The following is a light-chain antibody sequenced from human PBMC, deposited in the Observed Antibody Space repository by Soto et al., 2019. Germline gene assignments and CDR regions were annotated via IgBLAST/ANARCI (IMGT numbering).Light chain of an antibody. CDR2: WAS. J-gene: IGKJ1*01. CDR1: QTLLYTSNNKNY. Sequence: DVVMTQSPDSVAVSLGERATITCKSSQTLLYTSNNKNYLAWYQQKPGQSPKLLIYWASTRESGVPDRFSGSGSGTDFTLTISSLQAEDVAVYFCQQYYCIPPTFGQGTKVEIK. V-gene: IGKV4-1*01. CDR3: QQYYCIPPT.